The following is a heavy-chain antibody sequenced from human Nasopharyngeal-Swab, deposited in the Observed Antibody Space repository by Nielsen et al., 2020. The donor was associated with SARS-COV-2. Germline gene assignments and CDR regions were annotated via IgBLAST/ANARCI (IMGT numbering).Heavy chain of an antibody. Sequence: GESLKISWAASGFTFSSYWMSWVRQAPGKGLEWVANIKQDGSEKYYVDSVKGRFTISRDNAKNSLYLQMNSLRAEDTAVYYCARGYKCGNYWGQGTLVTVSS. CDR1: GFTFSSYW. CDR3: ARGYKCGNY. V-gene: IGHV3-7*03. J-gene: IGHJ4*02. D-gene: IGHD5-18*01. CDR2: IKQDGSEK.